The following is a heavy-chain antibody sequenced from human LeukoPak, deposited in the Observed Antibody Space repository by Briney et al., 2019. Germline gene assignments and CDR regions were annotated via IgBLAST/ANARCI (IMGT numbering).Heavy chain of an antibody. V-gene: IGHV3-15*01. J-gene: IGHJ4*02. CDR1: GFTFSSYW. CDR2: IKSKPAGGTI. D-gene: IGHD3-16*01. Sequence: GGSLRLSCAASGFTFSSYWMTWVRQAPGKGLEWVGRIKSKPAGGTIDYAAPVKGRFTISRDDSKNTLYLQMNSLKTEDTAVYYCTTVKGFWGSFDWGQGTLVTVSS. CDR3: TTVKGFWGSFD.